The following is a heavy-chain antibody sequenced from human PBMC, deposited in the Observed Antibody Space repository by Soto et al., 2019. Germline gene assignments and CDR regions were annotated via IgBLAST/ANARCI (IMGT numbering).Heavy chain of an antibody. CDR1: GFTLSSYW. CDR3: ARDESYDILTGYYTPQRFDY. CDR2: IKQDGSEK. J-gene: IGHJ4*02. D-gene: IGHD3-9*01. V-gene: IGHV3-7*01. Sequence: EVKLVESGGGLVQPGGSLRLSCAVSGFTLSSYWMSWVRQAPGKGLEWVANIKQDGSEKYYVDSVNGRFTISRANAKNSLYLQMNSLRAEDTAVYYCARDESYDILTGYYTPQRFDYWVQGSLVTVSS.